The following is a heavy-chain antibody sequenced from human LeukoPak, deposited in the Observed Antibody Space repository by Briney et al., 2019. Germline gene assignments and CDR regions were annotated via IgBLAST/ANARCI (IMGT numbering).Heavy chain of an antibody. V-gene: IGHV4-34*01. CDR1: GGSFNGYY. J-gene: IGHJ4*02. Sequence: SETLSLTCAVYGGSFNGYYWSWIRQPPGKGLEWIGEINHSGSTNYNPSLKSRVTISVDTSKNQFSLKLSSVTAADTAVYYCARRLCGGDCYSTFSYWGQGTLVTVSS. CDR3: ARRLCGGDCYSTFSY. CDR2: INHSGST. D-gene: IGHD2-21*02.